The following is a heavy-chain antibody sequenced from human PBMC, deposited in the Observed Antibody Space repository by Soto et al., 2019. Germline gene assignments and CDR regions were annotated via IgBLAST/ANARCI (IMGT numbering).Heavy chain of an antibody. D-gene: IGHD3-10*01. Sequence: SETLSLTCAVSGGFTSTNNWWSWVRQPPGKGLEWIGDAYHSGSTEYNPSLKSRVSISVDKSENQISLKLTSATAADTAVYYCARSPPSSYYGGSGTFDYWGQGTLVTVSS. CDR2: AYHSGST. CDR3: ARSPPSSYYGGSGTFDY. V-gene: IGHV4-4*02. J-gene: IGHJ4*02. CDR1: GGFTSTNNW.